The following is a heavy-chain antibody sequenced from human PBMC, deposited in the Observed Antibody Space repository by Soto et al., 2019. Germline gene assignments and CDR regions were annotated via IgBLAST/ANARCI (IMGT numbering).Heavy chain of an antibody. Sequence: SETLSLTCTVSGGSISSYYWSWIRQPPGKGLEWIGYIYYSGSTNYNPSLKSRVTISVDTSKNQFSLKLSSVTAADTAVYYCARGVDYRWSGIDYSGHGTLVTVSS. V-gene: IGHV4-59*01. J-gene: IGHJ4*01. D-gene: IGHD4-17*01. CDR3: ARGVDYRWSGIDY. CDR2: IYYSGST. CDR1: GGSISSYY.